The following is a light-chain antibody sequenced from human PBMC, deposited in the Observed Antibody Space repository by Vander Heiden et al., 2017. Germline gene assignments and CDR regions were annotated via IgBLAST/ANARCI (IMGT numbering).Light chain of an antibody. CDR2: MGS. V-gene: IGKV2-28*01. CDR1: QSLLHRSGYYY. J-gene: IGKJ1*01. CDR3: MQSLQSRT. Sequence: DIVMTQSPLSLSVTPGAPASISCRSSQSLLHRSGYYYLDWYLQKPGQPPQLLIYMGSDRASGVPDRFSGSGAGTDFTLKISKVEAEDAGVYYCMQSLQSRTFGPGTKVEIK.